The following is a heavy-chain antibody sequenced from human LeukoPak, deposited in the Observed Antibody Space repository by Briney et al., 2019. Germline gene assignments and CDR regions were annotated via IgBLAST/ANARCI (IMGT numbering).Heavy chain of an antibody. V-gene: IGHV4-59*08. Sequence: SETLSLTCTSPVGSTIINTGGWFGKPPGKELKGIAYIYYSGNTNYNPSLKSRVTISLDTSKSQFSLKLSSVTAADTAVYYCARHLNTAMVKAHFDYWGQGTLVTVSS. CDR3: ARHLNTAMVKAHFDY. CDR2: IYYSGNT. CDR1: VGSTIINT. D-gene: IGHD5-18*01. J-gene: IGHJ4*02.